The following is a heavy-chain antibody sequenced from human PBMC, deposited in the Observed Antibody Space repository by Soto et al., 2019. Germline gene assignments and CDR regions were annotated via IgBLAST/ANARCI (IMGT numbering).Heavy chain of an antibody. Sequence: QVQLVESGGGVVQPGRSLRLSCAASGFTFSSYAMHWVRQAPGKGLEGVAVISYDGRNKYYADSVKGRFTISRDNSKNTLYVQMNSLSAEDTAVYYCAREREQLGRDPRGTFDYWGQGPLVTVSS. V-gene: IGHV3-30-3*01. CDR2: ISYDGRNK. D-gene: IGHD6-6*01. CDR1: GFTFSSYA. J-gene: IGHJ4*02. CDR3: AREREQLGRDPRGTFDY.